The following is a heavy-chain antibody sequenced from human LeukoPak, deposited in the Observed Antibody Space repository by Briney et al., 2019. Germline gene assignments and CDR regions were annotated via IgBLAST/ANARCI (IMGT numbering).Heavy chain of an antibody. J-gene: IGHJ4*02. CDR2: ISNDGSRK. CDR3: AKDGDWRPAAD. V-gene: IGHV3-30*18. D-gene: IGHD2-2*01. Sequence: GGSLRLSCAPSGFTFSRHGMHWVRQAPGKGLEWVAIISNDGSRKYYAHSVEGRFTISRDNSKNTLYLQMNSLRAEDTAIYYCAKDGDWRPAADWGQGTLVTVSS. CDR1: GFTFSRHG.